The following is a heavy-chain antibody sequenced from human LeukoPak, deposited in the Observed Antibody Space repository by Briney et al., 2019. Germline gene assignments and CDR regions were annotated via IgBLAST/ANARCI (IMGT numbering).Heavy chain of an antibody. D-gene: IGHD3-16*01. J-gene: IGHJ4*02. Sequence: TSETLSLTCTVSGGSISSYYWSWIRQPPGKGLEWIGYIYYSGSTNYNPSLKSRVTISVDTSENQFSLKLSSVTAADTAVYYCARQWGYFDYWGQGTLVTVSS. V-gene: IGHV4-59*08. CDR3: ARQWGYFDY. CDR2: IYYSGST. CDR1: GGSISSYY.